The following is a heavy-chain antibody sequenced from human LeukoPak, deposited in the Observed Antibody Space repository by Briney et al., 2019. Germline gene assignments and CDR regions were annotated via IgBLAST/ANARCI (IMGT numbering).Heavy chain of an antibody. CDR2: IYPGDSDT. J-gene: IGHJ6*04. D-gene: IGHD2-2*01. Sequence: GESLEISFKGSGYRFTSYWIGWVRQMPGKGLEWTGIIYPGDSDTRYSPSFQGQVTISADKSISTAYLQWSSLKASDTAMYYCARRSYCSSTSCYSSYYYYYGMDVWGKGTTVTVSS. V-gene: IGHV5-51*01. CDR3: ARRSYCSSTSCYSSYYYYYGMDV. CDR1: GYRFTSYW.